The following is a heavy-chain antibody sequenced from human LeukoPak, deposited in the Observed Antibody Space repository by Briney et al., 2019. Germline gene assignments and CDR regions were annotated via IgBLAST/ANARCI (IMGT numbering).Heavy chain of an antibody. Sequence: PSETLSLTCTVSGGSISSGGYYWSWIRQHPGKGLEWIGYIYYSGSTYYNPSLKSRVTISVDTSKNQFSLKLSSVTAADTAVYYCARAPGGLSDYDSSGYRWWWYFDLWGRGTLVTVSS. V-gene: IGHV4-31*03. CDR2: IYYSGST. CDR3: ARAPGGLSDYDSSGYRWWWYFDL. J-gene: IGHJ2*01. CDR1: GGSISSGGYY. D-gene: IGHD3-22*01.